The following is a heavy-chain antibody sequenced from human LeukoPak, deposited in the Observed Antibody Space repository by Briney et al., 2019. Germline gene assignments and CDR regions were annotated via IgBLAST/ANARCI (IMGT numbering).Heavy chain of an antibody. D-gene: IGHD2-2*01. CDR1: GGFISNYY. CDR2: VYSGGRT. J-gene: IGHJ5*02. CDR3: ARESRYCSSTSCYHWFDP. V-gene: IGHV4-59*01. Sequence: SETLSLTCTVSGGFISNYYWNWIRQPPGKGLEWIGYVYSGGRTNYNPSLKSRVSISVDTSKNQFSLKLYSVTAADTAVYYCARESRYCSSTSCYHWFDPWGQGTLVTVSS.